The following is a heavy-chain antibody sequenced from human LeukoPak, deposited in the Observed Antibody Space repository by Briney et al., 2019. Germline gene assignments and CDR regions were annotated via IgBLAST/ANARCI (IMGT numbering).Heavy chain of an antibody. CDR3: ARGGYGSGWDYMDV. CDR2: IYYSGST. CDR1: GGSTSSSSYY. D-gene: IGHD3-10*01. J-gene: IGHJ6*03. Sequence: PSETLSLTCTVSGGSTSSSSYYWGWIRQPPGKGLEWIGSIYYSGSTYYNPSLKSRVTISVDTSKNQFSLKLSSVTAADTAVYYCARGGYGSGWDYMDVWGKGTTVTVSS. V-gene: IGHV4-39*01.